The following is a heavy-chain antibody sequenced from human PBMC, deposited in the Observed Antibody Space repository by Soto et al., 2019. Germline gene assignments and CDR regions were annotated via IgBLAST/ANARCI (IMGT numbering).Heavy chain of an antibody. CDR2: IYYSGST. Sequence: SETLSLTCTVSGGSISSSSYYWGWIRQPPGKGLEWIGSIYYSGSTYYNPSLKSRVTISVDTSKNQFSLKLSSVTAADTAVYYCARPSDIVATKGAFDIWGQGTMVTVSS. CDR1: GGSISSSSYY. J-gene: IGHJ3*02. D-gene: IGHD5-12*01. CDR3: ARPSDIVATKGAFDI. V-gene: IGHV4-39*01.